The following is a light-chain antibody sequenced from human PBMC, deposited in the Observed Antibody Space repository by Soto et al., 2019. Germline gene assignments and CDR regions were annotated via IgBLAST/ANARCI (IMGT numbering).Light chain of an antibody. J-gene: IGLJ1*01. CDR2: EVS. CDR1: SSDVGAYGY. CDR3: SSYTSSSTRV. Sequence: QSVLTQPASVSGSPGQSITISCTGTSSDVGAYGYVSWYQQHPDKAPKLMIYEVSYRPPGVSNRFSGSKSVNTATLTISGLQVEDEADYYCSSYTSSSTRVFGTGTKVTVL. V-gene: IGLV2-14*03.